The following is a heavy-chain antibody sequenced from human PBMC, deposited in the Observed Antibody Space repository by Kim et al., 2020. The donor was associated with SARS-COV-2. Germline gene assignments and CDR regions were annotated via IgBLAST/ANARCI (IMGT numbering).Heavy chain of an antibody. CDR1: GGSISSYY. CDR3: ARDQSGGDSEWGGYYYYGMDV. CDR2: IYYSGST. Sequence: SETLSLTCTVSGGSISSYYWSWIRQPPGKGLEWIGYIYYSGSTNYNPSLKSRVTISVDTSKNQFSLKLSSVTAADTAVYYCARDQSGGDSEWGGYYYYGMDVWGQGTTVTVSS. J-gene: IGHJ6*02. D-gene: IGHD2-21*02. V-gene: IGHV4-59*01.